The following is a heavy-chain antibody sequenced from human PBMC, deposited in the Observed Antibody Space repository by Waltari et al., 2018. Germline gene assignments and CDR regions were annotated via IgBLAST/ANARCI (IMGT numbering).Heavy chain of an antibody. CDR2: ISDSGTT. J-gene: IGHJ4*02. D-gene: IGHD3-9*01. CDR3: AREAGSGIDWYHDY. CDR1: AFYISSGFY. V-gene: IGHV4-38-2*02. Sequence: QMQESGPGLAKPSEPLSLTCSVSAFYISSGFYWGWLRQSPGKGLEWIGSISDSGTTSYNPSLQSRVTISIDTSKNQFSLKLGSVTAADTAVFYCAREAGSGIDWYHDYWGQGILVTVSS.